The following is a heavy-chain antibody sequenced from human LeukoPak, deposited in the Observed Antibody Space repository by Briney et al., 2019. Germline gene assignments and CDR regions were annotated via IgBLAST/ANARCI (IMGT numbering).Heavy chain of an antibody. Sequence: ASVKVSCKASGYTFTSYDINWVRQATGQRLEWMGWMNPNSGNTGYAQKFQGRVTMTRNTSISTAYMELSSLRSEDTAVYYCARKVSGSYYNSDAFDIWGQGTMVTVSS. CDR2: MNPNSGNT. CDR3: ARKVSGSYYNSDAFDI. D-gene: IGHD3-10*01. V-gene: IGHV1-8*01. J-gene: IGHJ3*02. CDR1: GYTFTSYD.